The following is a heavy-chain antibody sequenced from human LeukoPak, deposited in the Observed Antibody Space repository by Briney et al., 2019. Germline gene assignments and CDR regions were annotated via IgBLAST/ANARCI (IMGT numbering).Heavy chain of an antibody. CDR3: TTRTIRITMIVVVDY. CDR1: GFTFSNAW. J-gene: IGHJ4*02. V-gene: IGHV3-15*01. Sequence: GSLRLSCAASGFTFSNAWMSWVRQAPGKGLEWVGRIKSKTDGGTTDYAAPVKGRFTISRDDSKNTLYLQMNSLKTEDTAVYYCTTRTIRITMIVVVDYWGQGTLVTVSS. D-gene: IGHD3-22*01. CDR2: IKSKTDGGTT.